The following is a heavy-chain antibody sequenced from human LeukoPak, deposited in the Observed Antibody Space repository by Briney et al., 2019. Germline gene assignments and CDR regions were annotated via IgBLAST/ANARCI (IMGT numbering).Heavy chain of an antibody. Sequence: GGSLRLSCAASGFTFSSYAMSWVRQAPGKGLEWVSAISGSGGSTYYADSVKGRFTISRDNSKNTLYLQMNSLRAEDTSVYYCARDVGSNWYERFDDWGQGTLVTVSS. CDR1: GFTFSSYA. V-gene: IGHV3-23*01. CDR2: ISGSGGST. D-gene: IGHD6-13*01. J-gene: IGHJ4*02. CDR3: ARDVGSNWYERFDD.